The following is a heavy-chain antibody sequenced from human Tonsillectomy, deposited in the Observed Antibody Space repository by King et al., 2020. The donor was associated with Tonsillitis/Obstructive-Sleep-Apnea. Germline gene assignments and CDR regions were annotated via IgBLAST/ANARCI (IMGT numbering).Heavy chain of an antibody. V-gene: IGHV4-34*01. CDR1: GGSFSDYY. D-gene: IGHD3-3*01. CDR3: AREGKEWYYDFWSAYFDY. CDR2: INHSGST. Sequence: VQLPQWGAGLLKPSETLSLTCAVYGGSFSDYYWSWIRQPPGKGLEWIGEINHSGSTNYNPSLKSRVTISVDTSKNQFSLKLNSVTAADTAVYYCAREGKEWYYDFWSAYFDYWGQGTLVTVSS. J-gene: IGHJ4*02.